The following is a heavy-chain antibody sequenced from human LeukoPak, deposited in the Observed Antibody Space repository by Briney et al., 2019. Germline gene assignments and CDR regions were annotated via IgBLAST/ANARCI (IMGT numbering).Heavy chain of an antibody. CDR3: ARAGYGDSDFDY. V-gene: IGHV4-38-2*02. CDR1: GYSISSSYY. J-gene: IGHJ4*02. CDR2: IYHSGNT. D-gene: IGHD4-17*01. Sequence: SETLSLTCTVSGYSISSSYYWGWIRQPPGKGLEWIGSIYHSGNTYYNPSLKSRVTISVDTSKNQFSLKLSSVTAADTAVYYCARAGYGDSDFDYWGQGTLVTVSS.